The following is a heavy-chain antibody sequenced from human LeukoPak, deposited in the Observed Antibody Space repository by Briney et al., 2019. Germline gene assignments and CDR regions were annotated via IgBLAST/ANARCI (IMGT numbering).Heavy chain of an antibody. CDR3: ARGNLVAIDS. J-gene: IGHJ4*02. Sequence: GGSLRLSCAASGFTFSTYAMHWVRQAPGKGLEWVTFISYDGTNKYYADSMKGRFTTSRDNSQNTLYLQMNSLRTEDTAVCYCARGNLVAIDSWGQGILVTVSS. V-gene: IGHV3-30-3*01. CDR2: ISYDGTNK. CDR1: GFTFSTYA.